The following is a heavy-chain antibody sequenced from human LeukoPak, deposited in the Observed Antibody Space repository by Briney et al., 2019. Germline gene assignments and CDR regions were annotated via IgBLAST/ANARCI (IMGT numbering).Heavy chain of an antibody. CDR2: MNHNSGNT. J-gene: IGHJ4*02. D-gene: IGHD3-22*01. CDR1: GYTFTSYD. Sequence: RASVKVSCKGSGYTFTSYDINWVRQATGQGLEWMGWMNHNSGNTGYAQKFQGRVTMTRNTSISTAYMELSSLRSEDTAVYYCARADYYDSSGYPLWGQGTLVTVSS. V-gene: IGHV1-8*01. CDR3: ARADYYDSSGYPL.